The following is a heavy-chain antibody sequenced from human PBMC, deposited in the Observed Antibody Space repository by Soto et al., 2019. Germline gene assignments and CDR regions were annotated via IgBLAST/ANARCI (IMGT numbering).Heavy chain of an antibody. Sequence: EVQLVESGGGLVQPGGSLILSCVASGFTLNGYWLHWVRQAPGEGLVCVSRINHDGSTFYADSVKGRFTISRDDAKNMVYLQMDTLRVEDTAVYYCARDKFYGMDVWGQGTTVTVSS. J-gene: IGHJ6*02. V-gene: IGHV3-74*01. CDR3: ARDKFYGMDV. CDR2: INHDGST. CDR1: GFTLNGYW.